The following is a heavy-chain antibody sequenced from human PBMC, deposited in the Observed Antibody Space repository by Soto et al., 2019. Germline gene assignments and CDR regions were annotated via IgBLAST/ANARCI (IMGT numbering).Heavy chain of an antibody. Sequence: SETLSLASTVSGDSINSGLYYWTWIRQHPQKGLEWLGYIYSRGNTYYSAPFKSRVDIAVDAPQNLFSLRLTSLTAADADVYSCPRARPGSYFVLEHWGQATQVTVCS. CDR1: GDSINSGLYY. CDR3: PRARPGSYFVLEH. CDR2: IYSRGNT. J-gene: IGHJ1*01. D-gene: IGHD3-10*01. V-gene: IGHV4-31*03.